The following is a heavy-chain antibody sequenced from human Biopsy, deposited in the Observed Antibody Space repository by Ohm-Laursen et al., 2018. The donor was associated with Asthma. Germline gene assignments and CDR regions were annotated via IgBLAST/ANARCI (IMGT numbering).Heavy chain of an antibody. CDR3: ASDFPKDYVRYNFQF. D-gene: IGHD4-17*01. Sequence: ASVKVSCKISGYSLTDLSMHWVRQAPGQGLEWMGGHDHEEGGTVNARRFQGRVTMTEDTSTDTAYMELSSLSSDDTAVYYCASDFPKDYVRYNFQFWGPGTLVTASP. V-gene: IGHV1-24*01. CDR2: HDHEEGGT. CDR1: GYSLTDLS. J-gene: IGHJ4*02.